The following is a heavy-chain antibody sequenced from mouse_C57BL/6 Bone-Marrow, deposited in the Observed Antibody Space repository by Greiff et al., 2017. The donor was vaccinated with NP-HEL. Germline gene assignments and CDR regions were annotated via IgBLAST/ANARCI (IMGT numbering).Heavy chain of an antibody. CDR2: IYPRSGNT. J-gene: IGHJ4*01. Sequence: QVQLQQSGAELARPGASVKLSCKASGYIFTSYGISWVKQRTGQGLEWIGEIYPRSGNTYYNEKFKGKATLTADKSSSTAYMELRSLTSEDSAVYFCARSTYYGSSSYAMDYWGQGTSVTVSS. V-gene: IGHV1-81*01. D-gene: IGHD1-1*01. CDR1: GYIFTSYG. CDR3: ARSTYYGSSSYAMDY.